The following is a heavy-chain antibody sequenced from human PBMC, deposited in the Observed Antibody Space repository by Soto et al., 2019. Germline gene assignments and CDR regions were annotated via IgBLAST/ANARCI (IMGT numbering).Heavy chain of an antibody. D-gene: IGHD3-16*01. CDR1: GGSFSGYY. CDR3: ARGLGGY. V-gene: IGHV4-34*01. J-gene: IGHJ4*02. Sequence: QVQLQQWGAGLLKPSETLSLTCAVYGGSFSGYYWSWIRQPPGKGLEWIGEINHSGSTNYNPSLKARXXISVDTSQNQFSPKLSSVSGADTAGYYCARGLGGYSGQGALVTVSS. CDR2: INHSGST.